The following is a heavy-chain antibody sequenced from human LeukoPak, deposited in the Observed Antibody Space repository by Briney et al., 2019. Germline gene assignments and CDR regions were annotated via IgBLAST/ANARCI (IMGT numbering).Heavy chain of an antibody. CDR3: ASMKISKRIPWFDP. V-gene: IGHV1-46*01. CDR2: IKPRGGST. D-gene: IGHD2-21*01. Sequence: SVKVSCKPSGYTFTSYYMHWVRQAPGQGLEWMGIIKPRGGSTSYAQEFQGRVTMTRDTSTSTVYMELSSLRSEDTAVYYCASMKISKRIPWFDPWGQGTLVTVSS. CDR1: GYTFTSYY. J-gene: IGHJ5*02.